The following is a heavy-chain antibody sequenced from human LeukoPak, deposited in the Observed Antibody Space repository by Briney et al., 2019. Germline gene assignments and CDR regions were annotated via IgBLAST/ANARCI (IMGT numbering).Heavy chain of an antibody. V-gene: IGHV3-33*01. CDR3: AREIRRGYSFGYDAFDI. J-gene: IGHJ3*02. CDR2: LWFDGGNQ. Sequence: GRSLRLPCAASGFTFNSYGMHWVRQAPGKGLEWVAVLWFDGGNQYYADSVKGRFTISRDNSENTLYLHMNSLRAEDTAVYYCAREIRRGYSFGYDAFDIWGQGTMVTVSS. D-gene: IGHD5-18*01. CDR1: GFTFNSYG.